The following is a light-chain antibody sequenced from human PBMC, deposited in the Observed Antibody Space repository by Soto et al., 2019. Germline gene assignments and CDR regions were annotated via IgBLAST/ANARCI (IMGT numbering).Light chain of an antibody. J-gene: IGLJ1*01. CDR3: CSYAGSYTHYV. CDR2: DVS. Sequence: QSALTQPRSVSGSPGQSITISCTGTSSDVGGYNYVSWYRQHPGKAPKLMIYDVSKRPSGVHDRFSGSKSGNTASLTISGLLAADEAAYYCCSYAGSYTHYVFGTGTKLTVL. V-gene: IGLV2-11*01. CDR1: SSDVGGYNY.